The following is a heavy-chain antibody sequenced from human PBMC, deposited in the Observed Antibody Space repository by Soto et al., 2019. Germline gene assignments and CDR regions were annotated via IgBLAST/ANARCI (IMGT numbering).Heavy chain of an antibody. J-gene: IGHJ4*02. V-gene: IGHV3-74*01. Sequence: EVQLVESGGGLVQPGGSLRLSCAASVFTFSSYWMHWVRQAPGKGLVWVSRINSDGSSTFYADSVKGRFTISRDNAKNTLYLQMNSLRAEDTDVYYCASSLLTPFDYWGQGTLVTVSS. CDR2: INSDGSST. CDR3: ASSLLTPFDY. CDR1: VFTFSSYW. D-gene: IGHD7-27*01.